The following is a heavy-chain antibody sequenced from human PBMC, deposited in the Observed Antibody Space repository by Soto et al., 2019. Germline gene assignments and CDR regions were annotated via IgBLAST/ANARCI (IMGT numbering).Heavy chain of an antibody. D-gene: IGHD5-12*01. Sequence: QVQLVQSGAEVKKPGASVKVSCKASGYTFTSYYMHWVRQAPGQGLEWMGIINPSGGSTSYAQKFQGRVNMTRDTSTSTVYMELSSLRSEDTAVYYCARDPRDGYNEYYFDYWGQGTLVTVSS. CDR1: GYTFTSYY. CDR2: INPSGGST. V-gene: IGHV1-46*01. CDR3: ARDPRDGYNEYYFDY. J-gene: IGHJ4*02.